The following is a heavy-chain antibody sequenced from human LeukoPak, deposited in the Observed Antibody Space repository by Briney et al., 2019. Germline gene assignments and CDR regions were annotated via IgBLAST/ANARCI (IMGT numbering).Heavy chain of an antibody. J-gene: IGHJ6*03. CDR2: INNDGSST. V-gene: IGHV3-74*01. Sequence: GGSLRLSCAASGFTFSSYWMHWVRQAPGKGLVWVSRINNDGSSTSYADSVKGRFTISRDNAKNTLYLQMNSLRAEDTAVYYCARDYDIDYYYYYMDVWGKGTTVTISS. CDR3: ARDYDIDYYYYYMDV. CDR1: GFTFSSYW. D-gene: IGHD3-9*01.